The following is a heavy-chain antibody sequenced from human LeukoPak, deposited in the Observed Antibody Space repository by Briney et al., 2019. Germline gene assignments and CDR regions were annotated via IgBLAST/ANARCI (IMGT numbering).Heavy chain of an antibody. CDR1: GGSISSGGYS. CDR3: ARDTQYYDSSGYYGSYFQH. J-gene: IGHJ1*01. CDR2: IYHSGGT. V-gene: IGHV4-30-2*01. D-gene: IGHD3-22*01. Sequence: PSETLSLTCAVSGGSISSGGYSWSWIRQPPGKGLEWIGYIYHSGGTYYNLSLKSRVTISVDRSKNQFSLKLSSVTAADTAVYYCARDTQYYDSSGYYGSYFQHWGQGTLVTVSS.